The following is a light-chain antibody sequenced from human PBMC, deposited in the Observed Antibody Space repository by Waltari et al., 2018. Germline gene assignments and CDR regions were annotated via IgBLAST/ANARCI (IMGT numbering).Light chain of an antibody. J-gene: IGLJ1*01. Sequence: QSALTQPASVSGTLGQSITTSCTGTATDVGNYDLVSWYQQHPGKAPKLLICEVINRPSGVSSRFSGSKSGNTASLTISGLQAEDEADYYCCSYAGRGTYVFGSGTKVTVL. CDR2: EVI. CDR3: CSYAGRGTYV. V-gene: IGLV2-23*02. CDR1: ATDVGNYDL.